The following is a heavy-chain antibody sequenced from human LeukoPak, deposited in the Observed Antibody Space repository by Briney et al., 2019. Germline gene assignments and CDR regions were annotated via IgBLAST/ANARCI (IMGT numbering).Heavy chain of an antibody. CDR1: GYRFSTYW. CDR3: ARRGGNWFDP. J-gene: IGHJ5*02. Sequence: PGESLKISCEGSGYRFSTYWIGWVRQMPGKGLERMGIIYPDDSDIKYSPSFQGQVTISVDKSISTAYLQWNSLKASDTAMYYCARRGGNWFDPWGQGTLVTVSS. CDR2: IYPDDSDI. V-gene: IGHV5-51*01. D-gene: IGHD3-16*01.